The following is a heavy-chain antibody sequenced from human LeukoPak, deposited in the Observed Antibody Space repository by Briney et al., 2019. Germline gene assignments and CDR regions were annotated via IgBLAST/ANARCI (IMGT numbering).Heavy chain of an antibody. CDR3: ARVRHYYGSGSYYGWFDP. CDR1: GDSIRSYY. D-gene: IGHD3-10*01. J-gene: IGHJ5*02. Sequence: PSETLSLTCSVSGDSIRSYYWSWIRQPPGKGLEWIGYIYYSGSTNYNPSLKSRVTISVDTSKNQFSLKLSSVTAADTAVYYCARVRHYYGSGSYYGWFDPWGQGTLVTVSS. CDR2: IYYSGST. V-gene: IGHV4-59*12.